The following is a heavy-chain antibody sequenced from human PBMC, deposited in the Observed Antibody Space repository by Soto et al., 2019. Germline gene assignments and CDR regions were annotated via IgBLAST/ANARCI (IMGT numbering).Heavy chain of an antibody. CDR3: ARDRGDSSGYPDY. J-gene: IGHJ4*02. D-gene: IGHD3-22*01. V-gene: IGHV1-69*13. CDR2: IIPIFGTA. Sequence: WASVKVSCKASGGTFSSYAISWVRQAPGQGLEWMGGIIPIFGTANYAQKFQGRVTITADESTSTAYMELSSLRSEDTAVYYCARDRGDSSGYPDYWGQGALVTVSS. CDR1: GGTFSSYA.